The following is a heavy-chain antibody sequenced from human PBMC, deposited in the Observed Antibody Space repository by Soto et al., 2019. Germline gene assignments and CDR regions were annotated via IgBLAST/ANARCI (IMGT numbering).Heavy chain of an antibody. J-gene: IGHJ6*02. CDR2: IYYSGNT. CDR3: ARASXTMIKLVYYYGLDV. V-gene: IGHV4-30-4*01. D-gene: IGHD3-22*01. CDR1: GGSIGSGDYY. Sequence: PSETLSLTCTVSGGSIGSGDYYWSWIRQPPGKGLEGIGYIYYSGNTYYNPSLKSRLNISIDTTKNQFSLKLSSVTAADTAVYTCARASXTMIKLVYYYGLDVWGQGTTVTVSS.